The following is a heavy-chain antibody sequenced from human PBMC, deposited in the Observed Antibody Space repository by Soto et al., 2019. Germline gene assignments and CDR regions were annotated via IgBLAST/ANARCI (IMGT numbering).Heavy chain of an antibody. V-gene: IGHV1-69*01. CDR3: AREGDFWSGYQGFKDSAPYYYCMDV. CDR1: GGTFSSYA. Sequence: QVKPVQSGAEVKKPGSSVKVSCKASGGTFSSYAISWVRQAPGQGLEWMGGIIPIFGTANYLQELQGRVTINADESTSTAYMEVRSLRSEETALYYCAREGDFWSGYQGFKDSAPYYYCMDVWGKRTTVIVSS. D-gene: IGHD3-3*01. CDR2: IIPIFGTA. J-gene: IGHJ6*04.